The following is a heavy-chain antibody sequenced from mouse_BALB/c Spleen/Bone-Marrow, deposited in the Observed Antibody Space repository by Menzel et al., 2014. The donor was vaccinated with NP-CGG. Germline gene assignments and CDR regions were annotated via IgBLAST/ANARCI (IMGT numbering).Heavy chain of an antibody. CDR2: IWSGGST. J-gene: IGHJ4*01. CDR3: ARTYDYEGAMDY. CDR1: GFSLTSYG. Sequence: QVQLKDSGPGLVQPSQSLSITCTVSGFSLTSYGVHWVRQSPGKGLEWLGVIWSGGSTDYNAAFISRLSISKDNSERXVFFKMNSLQAKDTAIYYCARTYDYEGAMDYWGQGTSVTVSS. D-gene: IGHD2-4*01. V-gene: IGHV2-2*02.